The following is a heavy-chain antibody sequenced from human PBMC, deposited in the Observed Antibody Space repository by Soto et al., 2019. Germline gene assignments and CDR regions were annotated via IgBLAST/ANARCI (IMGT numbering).Heavy chain of an antibody. CDR2: ISGSGGNT. CDR1: GLTFSTYG. V-gene: IGHV3-23*01. CDR3: AKDQVSMARDAFDI. D-gene: IGHD3-10*01. J-gene: IGHJ3*02. Sequence: GGSLRLSCAVSGLTFSTYGMSWVRQAPGKGLEWVSGISGSGGNTYYADSVKGRFTISRDNSKNTLYLQMNSLRAEDTAVYYCAKDQVSMARDAFDIWGQGTMVTVSS.